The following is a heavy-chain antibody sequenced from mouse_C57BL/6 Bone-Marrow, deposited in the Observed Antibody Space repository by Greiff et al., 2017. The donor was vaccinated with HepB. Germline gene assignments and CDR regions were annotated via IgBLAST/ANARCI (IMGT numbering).Heavy chain of an antibody. D-gene: IGHD2-5*01. CDR3: TRDYYSKARDYYAMDY. J-gene: IGHJ4*01. CDR2: IDPENGDT. CDR1: GFNIKDDY. Sequence: EVKLMESGAELVRPGASVKLSCTASGFNIKDDYMHWVKQRPEQGLEWIGWIDPENGDTEYASKFQGKATITADTSSNTAYLQLSSLTSEDTAVYYCTRDYYSKARDYYAMDYWGQGTSVTVSS. V-gene: IGHV14-4*01.